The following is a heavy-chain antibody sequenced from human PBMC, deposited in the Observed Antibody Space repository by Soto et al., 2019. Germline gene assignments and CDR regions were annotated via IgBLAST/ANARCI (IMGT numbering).Heavy chain of an antibody. J-gene: IGHJ6*02. V-gene: IGHV3-30*18. CDR2: TSYDGSNK. CDR3: AKDRGYSLLDYGMDV. D-gene: IGHD5-18*01. CDR1: GFTFSSYG. Sequence: GGSLRLSCAASGFTFSSYGMHWVRQAPGKGLEWVAVTSYDGSNKYYADSVKGRFTISRDNSKNTLYLQMNSLRAEDTAVYYCAKDRGYSLLDYGMDVWGQGTTVTVSS.